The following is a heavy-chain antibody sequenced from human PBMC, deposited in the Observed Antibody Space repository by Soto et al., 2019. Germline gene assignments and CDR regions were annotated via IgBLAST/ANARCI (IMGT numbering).Heavy chain of an antibody. CDR2: IYYSGST. Sequence: LSLTCTVSGGSISSYYWSWIRQPPGKGLEWIGYIYYSGSTNYNPSLKSRVTISVDTSKNQFSLKLSSVTAADTAVYYCARIADSSGYYLDYWGQGTLVTVSS. CDR3: ARIADSSGYYLDY. CDR1: GGSISSYY. V-gene: IGHV4-59*01. J-gene: IGHJ4*02. D-gene: IGHD3-22*01.